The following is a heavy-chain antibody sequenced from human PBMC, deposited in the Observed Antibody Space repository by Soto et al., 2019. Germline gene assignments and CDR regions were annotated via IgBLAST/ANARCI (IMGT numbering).Heavy chain of an antibody. CDR3: AGTTSHQWYYMDV. D-gene: IGHD1-7*01. J-gene: IGHJ6*03. CDR2: TYYRSRWYN. CDR1: GDSVSSNSAA. V-gene: IGHV6-1*01. Sequence: QVQLQESGPGLVKPSQTLSLTCDISGDSVSSNSAAWNWIRLSPSRGLEWLARTYYRSRWYNDYAVSVRSRINVNPDTSKNQFSLQLTSVTPEDTAVYYCAGTTSHQWYYMDVWGKGTTVTVSS.